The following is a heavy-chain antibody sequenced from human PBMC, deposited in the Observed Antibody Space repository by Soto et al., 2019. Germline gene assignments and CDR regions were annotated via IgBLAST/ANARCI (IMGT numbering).Heavy chain of an antibody. CDR1: GFTFSNAW. D-gene: IGHD3-10*01. Sequence: GGSLRLSCAASGFTFSNAWMNWVRQAPGKGLEWVGRIKSKTDGGTTDYAAPVKGRFTISRDDSKNTLYLQMNSLKTEDTAVYYCTTAPLLLWFGELFQTPPEYYYYGMDVWGQGTTVTVSS. V-gene: IGHV3-15*07. CDR2: IKSKTDGGTT. J-gene: IGHJ6*02. CDR3: TTAPLLLWFGELFQTPPEYYYYGMDV.